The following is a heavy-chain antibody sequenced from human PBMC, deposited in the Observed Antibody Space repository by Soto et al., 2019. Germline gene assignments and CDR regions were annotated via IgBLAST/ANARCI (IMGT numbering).Heavy chain of an antibody. CDR1: GFTFNSAW. J-gene: IGHJ1*01. CDR3: VSAVIY. D-gene: IGHD2-21*01. CDR2: IKSNIDGGTV. V-gene: IGHV3-15*05. Sequence: GGSLRLSCAASGFTFNSAWMNWVRQAPGKGLEWVGRIKSNIDGGTVDYAASVKGRFTISRDDSKSTLYLQMDSLTIEDTAVYYCVSAVIYWGQGTLVTVSS.